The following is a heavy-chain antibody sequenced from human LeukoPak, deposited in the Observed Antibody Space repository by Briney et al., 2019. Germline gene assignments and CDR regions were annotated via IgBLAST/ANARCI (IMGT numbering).Heavy chain of an antibody. J-gene: IGHJ4*02. V-gene: IGHV3-11*01. D-gene: IGHD5-18*01. CDR1: GFTFSDYY. Sequence: GGSLRLSCAASGFTFSDYYMSWIRQAPGKGLEWVSYISSSGSTIYYADSVKGRFTISRDNAKNSLYLQMNSLRAEDTAVYYCARSSPDTAMAMDYWGQGTLVTVSS. CDR2: ISSSGSTI. CDR3: ARSSPDTAMAMDY.